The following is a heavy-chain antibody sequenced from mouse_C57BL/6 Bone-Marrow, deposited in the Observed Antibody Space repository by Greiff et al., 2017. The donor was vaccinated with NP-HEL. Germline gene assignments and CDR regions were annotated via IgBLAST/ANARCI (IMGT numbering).Heavy chain of an antibody. CDR3: ARLVDGYYPFFDY. D-gene: IGHD2-3*01. CDR2: ISSGGSYT. CDR1: GFTFSSYG. J-gene: IGHJ2*01. V-gene: IGHV5-6*01. Sequence: EVMLVESGGDLVKPGGSLKLSCAASGFTFSSYGMSWVRQTPDKRLEWVATISSGGSYTYYPDSVTGRFTISRDNAKNTLYLQMSSLKSEDTAMYYWARLVDGYYPFFDYWGQGTTLTVSS.